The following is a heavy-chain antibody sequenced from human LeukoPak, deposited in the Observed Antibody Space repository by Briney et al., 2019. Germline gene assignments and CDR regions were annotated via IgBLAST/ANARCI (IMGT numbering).Heavy chain of an antibody. CDR2: INHGGST. V-gene: IGHV4-34*01. D-gene: IGHD5-24*01. CDR3: ARIGDGYNRPPDY. Sequence: SETLSLTGAVYVGSFSGYYWSWIRQPPGKGLEWVGEINHGGSTNYNPSLKSRITMSVDTSKNQFSLRLSSVTAADTAVYYCARIGDGYNRPPDYWGQGTTVTVSS. J-gene: IGHJ4*01. CDR1: VGSFSGYY.